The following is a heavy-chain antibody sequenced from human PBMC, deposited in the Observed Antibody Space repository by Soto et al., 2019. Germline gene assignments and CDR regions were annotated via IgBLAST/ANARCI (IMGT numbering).Heavy chain of an antibody. CDR1: GFTFNMYR. Sequence: WGSLRLSCAGSGFTFNMYRMHWVRQVPGKGPVWVARIYNDGTYADYADSVKGRFTISRDNAKDTLYLQMNDLRAEDSALYHCTRGPRATSAGTSAHWGQGPLVTVSS. CDR3: TRGPRATSAGTSAH. V-gene: IGHV3-74*01. D-gene: IGHD6-13*01. J-gene: IGHJ4*02. CDR2: IYNDGTYA.